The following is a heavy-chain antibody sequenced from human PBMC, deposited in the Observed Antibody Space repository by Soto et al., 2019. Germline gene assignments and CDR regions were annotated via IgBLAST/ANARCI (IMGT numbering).Heavy chain of an antibody. J-gene: IGHJ4*02. V-gene: IGHV3-72*01. CDR1: GLSLSDHY. CDR2: TRNKANSYTT. D-gene: IGHD4-17*01. Sequence: GSLRVSSAASGLSLSDHYMSWVRQAPGKGLEWVGRTRNKANSYTTEYAASVKGRFTISRDDSKNSLYLQMNSLKTEDTAVYYCARGSTVTTRRPYYFDYWGQGTLVTVSS. CDR3: ARGSTVTTRRPYYFDY.